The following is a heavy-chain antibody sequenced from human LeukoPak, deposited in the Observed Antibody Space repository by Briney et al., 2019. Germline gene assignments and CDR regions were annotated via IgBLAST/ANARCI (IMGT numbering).Heavy chain of an antibody. Sequence: SETLSLTCTVSGGSISSYYWSWIRQAPGKGLEWIGYIYYSGSTNYNPSLKSRVTISVHTSKNQFSLKLSSVTAADTAVYYCARDYCSGGSCHVDWYFDLWGRGTLVTVSS. CDR3: ARDYCSGGSCHVDWYFDL. D-gene: IGHD2-15*01. V-gene: IGHV4-59*01. CDR2: IYYSGST. CDR1: GGSISSYY. J-gene: IGHJ2*01.